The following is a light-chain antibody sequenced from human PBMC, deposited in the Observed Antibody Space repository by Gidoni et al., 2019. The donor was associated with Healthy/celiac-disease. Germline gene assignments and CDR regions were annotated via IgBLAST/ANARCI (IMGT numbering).Light chain of an antibody. CDR3: QQYGSSPPYT. CDR2: GAS. CDR1: QSVSSSY. J-gene: IGKJ2*01. Sequence: EIVLTQSPGTLSLSPVERATLSCRASQSVSSSYLAWYQQKPGQAPRLLIYGASSRATGIPDRCSGSGSGTDFTLTISRLEPEDFAVYYCQQYGSSPPYTFXXXTKLEIK. V-gene: IGKV3-20*01.